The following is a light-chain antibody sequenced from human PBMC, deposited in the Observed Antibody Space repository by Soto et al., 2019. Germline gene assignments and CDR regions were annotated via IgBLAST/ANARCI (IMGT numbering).Light chain of an antibody. Sequence: IVMTQCPDSLAMYLRETAEINCKCSLRLVYSSNNKNYLAWYQQKPGQPPKLLIYWASTRESGVPARFSGSGSGTDFTLTISSLQAEDVAVDDGQQYYSTPRTFGQGTKVDI. J-gene: IGKJ1*01. V-gene: IGKV4-1*01. CDR2: WAS. CDR3: QQYYSTPRT. CDR1: LRLVYSSNNKNY.